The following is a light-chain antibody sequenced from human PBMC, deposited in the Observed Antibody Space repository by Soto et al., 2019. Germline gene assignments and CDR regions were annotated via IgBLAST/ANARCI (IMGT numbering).Light chain of an antibody. Sequence: EIVLTQSPATLSLSPGEGATLSCRASQSVSSYLAWYQQKPGQAPRLLIYDASSRATGIPARFSGSGSGTDFTLTISSLEPEDFAVYYCQHHSNWLRTFGGGTKVDIK. V-gene: IGKV3-11*01. CDR2: DAS. CDR1: QSVSSY. CDR3: QHHSNWLRT. J-gene: IGKJ4*01.